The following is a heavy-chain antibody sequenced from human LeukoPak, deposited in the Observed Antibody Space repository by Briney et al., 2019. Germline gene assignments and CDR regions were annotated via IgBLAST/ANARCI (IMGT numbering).Heavy chain of an antibody. J-gene: IGHJ4*02. V-gene: IGHV3-30*01. D-gene: IGHD1-20*01. CDR3: ARGSGNWRYDY. CDR1: GFTLSSYP. Sequence: GGSLRLSCEVSGFTLSSYPIHWVRQAPGKGLEWVTVISIDGSKKYYADSVKGRFTISRDNSKNTLHLQLNNLRAEDTAVYYCARGSGNWRYDYWGQGTLVIVSS. CDR2: ISIDGSKK.